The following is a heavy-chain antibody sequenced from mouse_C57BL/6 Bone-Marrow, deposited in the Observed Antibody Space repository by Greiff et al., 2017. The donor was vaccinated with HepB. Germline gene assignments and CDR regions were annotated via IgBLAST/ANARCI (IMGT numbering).Heavy chain of an antibody. D-gene: IGHD1-1*01. Sequence: VKLQQSGPELVKPGASVKISCKASGYTFTDYYINWVKQRPGQGLEWIGWIFPGSGSTYYNEKFKGKATLTVDKSSSTAYMLLSSLTSEDSAVYFCARPTLLVAYYFDYWGQGTTLTVSS. CDR3: ARPTLLVAYYFDY. V-gene: IGHV1-75*01. J-gene: IGHJ2*01. CDR1: GYTFTDYY. CDR2: IFPGSGST.